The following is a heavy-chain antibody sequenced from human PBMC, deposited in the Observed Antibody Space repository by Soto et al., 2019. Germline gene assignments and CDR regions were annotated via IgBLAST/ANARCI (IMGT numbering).Heavy chain of an antibody. CDR2: IYYSGST. J-gene: IGHJ3*02. CDR1: GGSISSGGYY. CDR3: ARHPGGYYREAFDI. D-gene: IGHD3-22*01. Sequence: QVQLQESGPGLVKPSQTLSLTCTVSGGSISSGGYYWSWIRQHPGKGLEWIGYIYYSGSTYYNPSLKSRVTISVDTSKDQFSLKLSSVTAADTAVYYCARHPGGYYREAFDIWGQGTMVTVSS. V-gene: IGHV4-31*03.